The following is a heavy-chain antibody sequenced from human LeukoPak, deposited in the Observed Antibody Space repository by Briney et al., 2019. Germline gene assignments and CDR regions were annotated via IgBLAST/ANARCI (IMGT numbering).Heavy chain of an antibody. D-gene: IGHD4-17*01. V-gene: IGHV1-18*01. CDR3: ARARRGGDYDSYFDY. J-gene: IGHJ4*02. CDR2: ISAFNGDT. CDR1: GYTFSNYG. Sequence: ASVKVSCKASGYTFSNYGISWVRQAPGQGLEWMGWISAFNGDTNYAQNLQGRVTLTTDTSTSTAYMDLGSLRSDATAVYYCARARRGGDYDSYFDYWGQGTLVTVSS.